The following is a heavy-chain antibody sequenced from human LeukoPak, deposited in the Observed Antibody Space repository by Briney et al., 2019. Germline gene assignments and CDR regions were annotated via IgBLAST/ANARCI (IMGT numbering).Heavy chain of an antibody. V-gene: IGHV4-30-4*08. CDR3: ARGARYYDSSGSRDYYYYMDV. Sequence: SETLSLTCTVSGGSISSGDYYWSWIRQPPGKGLEWIGYIYYGGSTYYNPSLKSRVTISVDASKNQFSLKLSSVTAADTAVYYCARGARYYDSSGSRDYYYYMDVWGKGTTVTVSS. J-gene: IGHJ6*03. CDR1: GGSISSGDYY. D-gene: IGHD3-22*01. CDR2: IYYGGST.